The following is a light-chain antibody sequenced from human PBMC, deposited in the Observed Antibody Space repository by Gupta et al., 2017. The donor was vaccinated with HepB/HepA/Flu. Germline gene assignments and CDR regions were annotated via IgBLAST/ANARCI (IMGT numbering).Light chain of an antibody. CDR1: QSVSSSD. CDR3: QQNGSSPPWT. Sequence: EMVSTQSPATLSLSPGERATLACRASQSVSSSDLAWYKQKPGQAPRVLIYGACSRDTGIADRFGGSGNGTYLALSISRREPEDFAVYNCQQNGSSPPWTFGQGTKVEIK. J-gene: IGKJ1*01. V-gene: IGKV3-20*01. CDR2: GAC.